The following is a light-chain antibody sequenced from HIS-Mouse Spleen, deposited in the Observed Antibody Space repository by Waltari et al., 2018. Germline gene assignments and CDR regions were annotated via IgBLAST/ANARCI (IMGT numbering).Light chain of an antibody. CDR3: CSYAGSSPYVV. V-gene: IGLV2-23*01. CDR2: EGS. Sequence: QSALTQPASVSGSPGQSITISCTGTSSDVGSYNLVSWYQQHPGKAPKLMIYEGSKRPSGVSNRVSGSKSGNTASLTSSGLQAEDEADYYCCSYAGSSPYVVFGGGTKLTVL. CDR1: SSDVGSYNL. J-gene: IGLJ2*01.